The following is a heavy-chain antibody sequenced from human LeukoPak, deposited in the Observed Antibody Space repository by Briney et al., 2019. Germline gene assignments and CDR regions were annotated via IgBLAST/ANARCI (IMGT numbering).Heavy chain of an antibody. J-gene: IGHJ4*02. V-gene: IGHV1-2*02. Sequence: ASVKVSCKASGYTFTGYYMHWVRQAPGQGLEWMGWIDPNSGGTNYAQKFQGRVTMTRDTSISTAYMELSRLRSDDTAVYYCAREPGDYYGSGSYDYWGREPWSPSPQ. D-gene: IGHD3-10*01. CDR3: AREPGDYYGSGSYDY. CDR1: GYTFTGYY. CDR2: IDPNSGGT.